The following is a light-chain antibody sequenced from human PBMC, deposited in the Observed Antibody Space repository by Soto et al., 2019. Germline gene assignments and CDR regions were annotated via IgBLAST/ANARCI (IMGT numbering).Light chain of an antibody. CDR2: EVS. J-gene: IGLJ1*01. CDR1: SSDVGAYNR. CDR3: LSYTTSTSYV. V-gene: IGLV2-14*01. Sequence: QSVLTQPASVSGSPGQSITISCTGPSSDVGAYNRVSWYQQHSGKAPKLMIYEVSNRPSGVSNRFSGSKSGNTASLTISGLQAEDEADYYCLSYTTSTSYVFGTGTKVTVL.